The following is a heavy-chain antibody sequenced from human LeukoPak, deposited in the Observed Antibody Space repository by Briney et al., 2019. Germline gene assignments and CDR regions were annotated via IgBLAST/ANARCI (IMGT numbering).Heavy chain of an antibody. CDR3: ARGAEYYAIWRGYAGYSDY. CDR2: ISHRGST. D-gene: IGHD3-3*01. CDR1: GYSISNGYY. J-gene: IGHJ4*02. V-gene: IGHV4-38-2*02. Sequence: SETLSLTCTVSGYSISNGYYWDWSRQRPGKGLEWVVSISHRGSTYYNPSLSSRITISLDRSKQKLSLKLTSVTAADTAVYFCARGAEYYAIWRGYAGYSDYWGQGISVTVPS.